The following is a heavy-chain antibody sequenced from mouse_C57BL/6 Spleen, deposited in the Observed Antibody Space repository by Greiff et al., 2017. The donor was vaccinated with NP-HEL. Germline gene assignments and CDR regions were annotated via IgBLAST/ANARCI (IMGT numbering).Heavy chain of an antibody. Sequence: QVQLQQPGAELAKPGASVKLSCKASGYTFTSYWMHWVKQRPGQGLEWIGYINPSSGYTKYNQKFKDKATLTADKSSSTAYMQLSSLTYEDSAVDYCARSRTREAWFAYWGQGTLVTVSA. J-gene: IGHJ3*01. CDR3: ARSRTREAWFAY. CDR2: INPSSGYT. CDR1: GYTFTSYW. D-gene: IGHD3-1*01. V-gene: IGHV1-7*01.